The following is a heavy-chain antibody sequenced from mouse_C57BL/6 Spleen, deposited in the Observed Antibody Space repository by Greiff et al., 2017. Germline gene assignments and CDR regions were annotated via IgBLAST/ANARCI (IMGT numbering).Heavy chain of an antibody. J-gene: IGHJ1*03. CDR2: IYPGSGNT. D-gene: IGHD4-1*02. CDR3: ARVGNWDGDWYCEV. V-gene: IGHV1-66*01. CDR1: GYSFTSYY. Sequence: QVQLKQSGPELVKPGASVKISCKASGYSFTSYYIHWVKQRPGKGLEWIGWIYPGSGNTKYNEKFKGKATLTADTASSTAYMQLSSLTSEDAAVYYCARVGNWDGDWYCEVWGTGTTVTVSA.